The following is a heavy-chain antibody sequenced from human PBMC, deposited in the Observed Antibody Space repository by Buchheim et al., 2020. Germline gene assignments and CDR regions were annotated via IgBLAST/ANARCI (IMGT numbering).Heavy chain of an antibody. CDR2: ISSSSSYI. CDR1: GFTFSSYS. CDR3: ARDWASSGWSNPDYYYGMDV. Sequence: EVQLVESGGGLVKPGGSLRLSCAASGFTFSSYSMNWVRQAPGKGLEWVSSISSSSSYIYYADSVKGRFTISRDNAKNSLYLQMNSLRAEDTAVYYCARDWASSGWSNPDYYYGMDVWGQRTT. D-gene: IGHD6-19*01. J-gene: IGHJ6*02. V-gene: IGHV3-21*01.